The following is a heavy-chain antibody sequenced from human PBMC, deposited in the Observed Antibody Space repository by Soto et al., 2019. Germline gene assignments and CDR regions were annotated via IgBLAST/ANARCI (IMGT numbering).Heavy chain of an antibody. CDR3: ATGLTSSSLRPDY. J-gene: IGHJ4*02. CDR1: GFIFSGYW. CDR2: INSDGSIT. D-gene: IGHD6-6*01. V-gene: IGHV3-74*03. Sequence: EVQLVESGGGLVQPGGSLRLSCVGSGFIFSGYWMHWVRQAPGKGLVWVSRINSDGSITAYADSVKGRITISRDNAKNTLYLQMSSLRADDTAMYYCATGLTSSSLRPDYWGQGTLVTVSS.